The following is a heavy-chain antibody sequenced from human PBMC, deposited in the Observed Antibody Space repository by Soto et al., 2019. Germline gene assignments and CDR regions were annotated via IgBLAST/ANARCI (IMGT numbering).Heavy chain of an antibody. CDR1: GGSISSYY. V-gene: IGHV4-4*07. Sequence: TSETLSLTCSVPGGSISSYYWSWIRQPAGKGLEWIGRIYTSGSTNYNPSLKSRVTVSVDTSKNQLSLKLSSVTAADTAVYFCAGDQGYYYSGTDVWGQGTTVTVSS. CDR3: AGDQGYYYSGTDV. J-gene: IGHJ6*02. CDR2: IYTSGST.